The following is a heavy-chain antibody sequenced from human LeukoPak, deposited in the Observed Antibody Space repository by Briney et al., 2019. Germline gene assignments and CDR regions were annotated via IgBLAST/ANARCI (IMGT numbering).Heavy chain of an antibody. CDR1: GRSIRSGYY. D-gene: IGHD1-26*01. J-gene: IGHJ4*02. CDR3: ARSGDYIKEGFDY. V-gene: IGHV4-38-2*01. Sequence: PSETLSLTCVVCGRSIRSGYYWGWIRQSPGKGLEWIGSIHQSGMTYYNPSLKSRVTLSVDTSKNQFSLHMTSVTAADAALYFCARSGDYIKEGFDYWGQGIQVTVSS. CDR2: IHQSGMT.